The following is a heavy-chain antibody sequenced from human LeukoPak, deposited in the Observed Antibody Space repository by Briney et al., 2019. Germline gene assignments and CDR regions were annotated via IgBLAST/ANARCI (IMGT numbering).Heavy chain of an antibody. CDR2: ISASGDNT. CDR3: AIGGRRHYGDYVAF. CDR1: GFTVNSYA. D-gene: IGHD4-17*01. V-gene: IGHV3-23*01. J-gene: IGHJ4*02. Sequence: GGSLRLSCDASGFTVNSYAMNWVRQAPGKGLEWVSVISASGDNTHYADSVKGRFTISRDDSKNTVYLQMNSLRADDTAVYHCAIGGRRHYGDYVAFWGQGTLVTVSS.